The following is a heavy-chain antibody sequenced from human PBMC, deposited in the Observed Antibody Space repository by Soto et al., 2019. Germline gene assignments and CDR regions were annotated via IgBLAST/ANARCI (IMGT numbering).Heavy chain of an antibody. CDR3: AREEMYSSSWYPDY. J-gene: IGHJ4*02. CDR2: ISHSSHYI. Sequence: EVQLVESGGGLVKPGGSLRLSCAASGFTFNSYSMNWVRQAPGKGLEWVSSISHSSHYIYYADSMKGRFTISRDNAKNSLYLQMNSSRAEDTAVYYCAREEMYSSSWYPDYWGQGTLVTVSS. V-gene: IGHV3-21*01. CDR1: GFTFNSYS. D-gene: IGHD6-13*01.